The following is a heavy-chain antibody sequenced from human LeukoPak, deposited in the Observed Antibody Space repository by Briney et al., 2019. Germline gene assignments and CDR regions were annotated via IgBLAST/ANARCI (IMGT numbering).Heavy chain of an antibody. CDR1: GGSISSGSYY. CDR2: IYTSGST. V-gene: IGHV4-61*02. Sequence: SETLSLTCTVSGGSISSGSYYWSWIRQPAGKGLEWIGRIYTSGSTNYNPSLKSRVTISVDTSKNQFSLKLSSVTAADTAVYYCARDATDYGSGGYYMDVWGKGTTVTISS. J-gene: IGHJ6*03. D-gene: IGHD3-10*01. CDR3: ARDATDYGSGGYYMDV.